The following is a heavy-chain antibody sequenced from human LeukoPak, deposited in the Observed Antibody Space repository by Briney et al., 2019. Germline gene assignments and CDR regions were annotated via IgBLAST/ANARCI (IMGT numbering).Heavy chain of an antibody. CDR2: ISAYNGNT. J-gene: IGHJ3*02. CDR3: ARTLVRGIGDAFEI. Sequence: ASVKVSCKASGYTFTSYGVSWVRQAPGQGLEWMGWISAYNGNTIYAHKLQGRVTMTTDTSTSTAYMELRSLRSDDTAVYYCARTLVRGIGDAFEIWGQGTMVTVSS. D-gene: IGHD3-10*01. CDR1: GYTFTSYG. V-gene: IGHV1-18*01.